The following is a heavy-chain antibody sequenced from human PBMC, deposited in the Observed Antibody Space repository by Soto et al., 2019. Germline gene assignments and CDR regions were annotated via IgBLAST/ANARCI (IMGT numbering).Heavy chain of an antibody. Sequence: QVPLVESGGGVVQPGRSLRLSCAASGFTFSRYAMHWVRQAPGKGLEWVAVISYDGRNQYYADSVKGRFTISRDNSKNTLFLQMSSLRAEDTALYYCARDNRGSNAYHYYYGMDVWGQGTTVTVSS. CDR2: ISYDGRNQ. CDR1: GFTFSRYA. J-gene: IGHJ6*02. CDR3: ARDNRGSNAYHYYYGMDV. V-gene: IGHV3-30*04. D-gene: IGHD3-16*01.